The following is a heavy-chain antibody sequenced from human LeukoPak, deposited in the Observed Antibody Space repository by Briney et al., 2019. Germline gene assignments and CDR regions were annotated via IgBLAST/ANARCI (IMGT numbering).Heavy chain of an antibody. CDR1: GFTFSSYW. V-gene: IGHV3-7*01. D-gene: IGHD2-2*01. CDR3: AREYQLPIYYYYYMDV. CDR2: IKQDGSEK. J-gene: IGHJ6*03. Sequence: GGSLRLSCAASGFTFSSYWMSWVRQAPGKGLEWVANIKQDGSEKYYVDSVKGRFTISRDNAKNSLYLQMNSLRAEDTAVYYCAREYQLPIYYYYYMDVWGKGTTVTVSS.